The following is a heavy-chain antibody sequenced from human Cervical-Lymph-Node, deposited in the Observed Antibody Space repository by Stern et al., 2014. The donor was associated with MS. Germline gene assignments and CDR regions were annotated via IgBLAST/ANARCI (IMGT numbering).Heavy chain of an antibody. D-gene: IGHD1-26*01. CDR3: ARGTDIVGPDY. CDR1: GGSFSDSY. CDR2: INHSGRT. V-gene: IGHV4-34*01. J-gene: IGHJ4*02. Sequence: QVQLQQWGAGLLKPSETLSLTCSVYGGSFSDSYYSWIRQPPGKGLEWIGEINHSGRTNYNPSLKSRVTISVDTSKNQFSLNLTSVTAADTAVYYCARGTDIVGPDYWGQGTLVTVSS.